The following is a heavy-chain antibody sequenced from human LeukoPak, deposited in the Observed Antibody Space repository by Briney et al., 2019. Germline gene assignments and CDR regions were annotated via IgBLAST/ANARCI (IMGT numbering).Heavy chain of an antibody. Sequence: PSETLSLTCAVYGGSFSGYYWSWLRQPPGKGLEWIGEINHSGSTNYNPSLKSRVTISVDTSKNQFSLKLSSVTAADTAVYYCARADYSSTWSHDYYYMDVWGKGTTVTVSS. J-gene: IGHJ6*03. V-gene: IGHV4-34*01. CDR2: INHSGST. D-gene: IGHD6-13*01. CDR3: ARADYSSTWSHDYYYMDV. CDR1: GGSFSGYY.